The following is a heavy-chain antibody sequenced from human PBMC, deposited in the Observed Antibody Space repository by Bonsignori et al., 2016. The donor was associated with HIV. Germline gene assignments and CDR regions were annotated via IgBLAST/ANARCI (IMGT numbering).Heavy chain of an antibody. V-gene: IGHV5-51*03. J-gene: IGHJ5*01. CDR1: GYKFSTYW. CDR3: AKQITTALNWFDS. D-gene: IGHD4-17*01. Sequence: EVQMVQSGAEVKNPGESLKISCRGSGYKFSTYWIAWVRQVPGKGLEWMGSVYGGDSDTTYSPAFQGQVTISADKSKSTAYLRWESLKASDTAIYYCAKQITTALNWFDSWGQGTLVIVSS. CDR2: VYGGDSDT.